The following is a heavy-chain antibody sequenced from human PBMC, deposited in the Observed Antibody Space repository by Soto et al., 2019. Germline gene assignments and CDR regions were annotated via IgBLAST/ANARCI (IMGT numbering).Heavy chain of an antibody. D-gene: IGHD3-3*01. Sequence: GGSLRLSCAASGFTFSSYWMSWVRQAPGKGLEWVANIKQDGSGKYYVDSVKGRFTISRDNAKNSLYLQMNSLRAEDTAVYYCARVRFLEWLLPALDVWGKGTTVTVSS. V-gene: IGHV3-7*04. CDR1: GFTFSSYW. J-gene: IGHJ6*04. CDR3: ARVRFLEWLLPALDV. CDR2: IKQDGSGK.